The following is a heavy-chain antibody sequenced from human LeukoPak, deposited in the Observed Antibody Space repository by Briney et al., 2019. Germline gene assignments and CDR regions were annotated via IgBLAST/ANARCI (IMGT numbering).Heavy chain of an antibody. Sequence: SETLSLTCSVSGGSIRSADYYWGWIRQSPGKGLEWIGSIYHSGSTYYNPSLQSRVTKSVDTSKNQFSLKLNYVTAADTAVYFCARGTGSGWDHYFDSWGQGTQVIVSS. CDR1: GGSIRSADYY. D-gene: IGHD6-19*01. CDR2: IYHSGST. CDR3: ARGTGSGWDHYFDS. J-gene: IGHJ4*02. V-gene: IGHV4-39*07.